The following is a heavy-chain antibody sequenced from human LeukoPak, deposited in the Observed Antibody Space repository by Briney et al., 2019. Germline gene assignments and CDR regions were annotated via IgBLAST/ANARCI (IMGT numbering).Heavy chain of an antibody. CDR2: ISGSGGST. CDR3: AKASGQWLVTH. CDR1: GFTFSNYV. J-gene: IGHJ4*02. D-gene: IGHD6-19*01. V-gene: IGHV3-23*01. Sequence: PGGSLRLSCAASGFTFSNYVMNWVRQAPGKGLEWASAISGSGGSTYYAGSVKGRFTTSRDNSKNTLYLQMNSLRAEDTAVYYCAKASGQWLVTHWGQGTLVTVSS.